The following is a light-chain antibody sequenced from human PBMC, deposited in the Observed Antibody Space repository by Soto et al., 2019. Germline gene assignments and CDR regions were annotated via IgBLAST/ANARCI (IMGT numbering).Light chain of an antibody. J-gene: IGKJ2*01. V-gene: IGKV1-5*01. CDR2: DDS. CDR3: QQYKSYSYT. Sequence: DIQMTQSPSILSASVGDRVAITCRANESISNWLDWYQQKPGKAPQVLIYDDSRLESGVPVRFSGSGSGTEFTLPISSLQPDDLATYYCQQYKSYSYTFGQGTNLEI. CDR1: ESISNW.